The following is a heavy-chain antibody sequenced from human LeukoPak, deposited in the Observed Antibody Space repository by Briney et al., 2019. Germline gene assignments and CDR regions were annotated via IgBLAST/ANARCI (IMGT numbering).Heavy chain of an antibody. D-gene: IGHD2-2*01. CDR1: GFTFSSYS. Sequence: TGGSLRLSCAASGFTFSSYSMNWVRQAPGKGLEWVSSISSSSSYIYYADSVKGRSTISRDNAKNSLYLQMNSLRAEDTAVYYCARPRLGYCSSTSCYGYFQHWGQGTLVTVSS. CDR2: ISSSSSYI. J-gene: IGHJ1*01. V-gene: IGHV3-21*01. CDR3: ARPRLGYCSSTSCYGYFQH.